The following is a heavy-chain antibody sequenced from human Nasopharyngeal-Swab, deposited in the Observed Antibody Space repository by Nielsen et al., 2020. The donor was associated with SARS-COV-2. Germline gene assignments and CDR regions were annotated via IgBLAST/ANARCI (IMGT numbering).Heavy chain of an antibody. J-gene: IGHJ4*02. CDR1: GYTFTSYY. CDR3: ARDRGEAANYYDSSGSFDY. CDR2: INPSGGST. D-gene: IGHD3-22*01. Sequence: SVKVPSKASGYTFTSYYMHWVRHAPGHGLEWMGIINPSGGSTSYPQKFQGRVTMTRDTSTSTVYMELSSLRSEDTAVYYCARDRGEAANYYDSSGSFDYWGQGTLVTVSS. V-gene: IGHV1-46*01.